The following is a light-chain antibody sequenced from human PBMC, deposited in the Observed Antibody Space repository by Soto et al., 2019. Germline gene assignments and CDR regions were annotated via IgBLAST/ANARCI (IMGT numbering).Light chain of an antibody. CDR2: GAS. CDR1: QAISSN. CDR3: QHYNNWLGT. Sequence: EIVMTQSPATLSVSRGERATLSCRANQAISSNLAWYQQKPGQAPRLLIYGASTRATGIPDRFSGSGSGTEFTLTISSRQSEEFAVYYCQHYNNWLGTFGGGTKVEIK. V-gene: IGKV3-15*01. J-gene: IGKJ4*01.